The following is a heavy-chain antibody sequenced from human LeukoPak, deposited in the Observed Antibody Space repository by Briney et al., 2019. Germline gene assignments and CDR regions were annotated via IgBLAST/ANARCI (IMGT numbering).Heavy chain of an antibody. CDR2: IIPIFGTA. Sequence: ASVKVSYKASGYTFTSYDISWVRQAPGQGLEWMGGIIPIFGTANYAQKFQGRVTITADESTSTAYMELSSLRSEDTAVYYCADNYYGSGSYAFDIWGQGTMVTVSS. V-gene: IGHV1-69*13. D-gene: IGHD3-10*01. CDR3: ADNYYGSGSYAFDI. J-gene: IGHJ3*02. CDR1: GYTFTSYD.